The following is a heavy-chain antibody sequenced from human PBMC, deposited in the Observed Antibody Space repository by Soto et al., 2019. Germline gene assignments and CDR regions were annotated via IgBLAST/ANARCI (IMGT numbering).Heavy chain of an antibody. CDR1: GFTFSSYW. D-gene: IGHD6-19*01. CDR3: ARDESSGWYQFFDY. Sequence: EVQLVESGGGLVQPGGSLRLSCAASGFTFSSYWMSWLRQAPGKGLEWVANIKQDGSEKYYVDSVKGRFTISRDNAKNSLYLQMNSLRAEDTAVYYCARDESSGWYQFFDYWGQGTLVTVSS. J-gene: IGHJ4*02. V-gene: IGHV3-7*01. CDR2: IKQDGSEK.